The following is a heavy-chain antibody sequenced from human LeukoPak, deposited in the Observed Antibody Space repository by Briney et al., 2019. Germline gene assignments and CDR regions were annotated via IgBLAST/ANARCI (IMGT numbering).Heavy chain of an antibody. CDR3: ARDLRDTVGTFDY. V-gene: IGHV3-20*04. CDR1: GFTFGDYG. D-gene: IGHD4-23*01. J-gene: IGHJ4*02. CDR2: SNLNGGRT. Sequence: GGSLRLSCAASGFTFGDYGMSWARQAPGQGLEWVCGSNLNGGRTGYADSVKGRFTISRDNAKNSRYLQMNRLRAEDTALYYCARDLRDTVGTFDYWGQGTLVTVSS.